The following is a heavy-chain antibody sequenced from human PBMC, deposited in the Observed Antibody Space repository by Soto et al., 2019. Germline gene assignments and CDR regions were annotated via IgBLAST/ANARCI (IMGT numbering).Heavy chain of an antibody. CDR1: GGSISSYY. Sequence: SETLSLTCTVSGGSISSYYWSWIRQPPGKGLEWIGYIYYSGSTNYNPSLKSRVTISVDTSKNQFSLKLSSVTAADTAVYYCARFCLPHSGGNPPIDLDYWGQGTLITVSS. J-gene: IGHJ4*02. D-gene: IGHD2-15*01. V-gene: IGHV4-59*01. CDR3: ARFCLPHSGGNPPIDLDY. CDR2: IYYSGST.